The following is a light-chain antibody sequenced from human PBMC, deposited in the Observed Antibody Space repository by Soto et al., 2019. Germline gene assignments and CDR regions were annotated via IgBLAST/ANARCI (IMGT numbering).Light chain of an antibody. CDR2: LGS. V-gene: IGKV2-28*01. CDR1: HSLLHSNGYTY. J-gene: IGKJ5*01. Sequence: DIVMTQSPLSLPVTPGEPASISCSSSHSLLHSNGYTYLDWYLQKPGQSPQVLIYLGSNRASGVPDRFSGRGSGTDFTLKISRVEAEDVGVYYCMQALQTPYTFGQGTRLEI. CDR3: MQALQTPYT.